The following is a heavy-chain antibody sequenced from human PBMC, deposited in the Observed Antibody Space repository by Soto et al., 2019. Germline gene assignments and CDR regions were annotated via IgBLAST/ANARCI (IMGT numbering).Heavy chain of an antibody. D-gene: IGHD2-15*01. CDR1: GGSIRSYF. Sequence: SETRSLTCTVSGGSIRSYFWSWIRQSPGKGLEWIGHIHYSGTANYNPSLKSRVTISVDTTKNQFSLRLSSVTAADTAVYYCARLTATCSGSSCLESWFDPWGHGTLVTVSS. J-gene: IGHJ5*02. CDR2: IHYSGTA. V-gene: IGHV4-59*08. CDR3: ARLTATCSGSSCLESWFDP.